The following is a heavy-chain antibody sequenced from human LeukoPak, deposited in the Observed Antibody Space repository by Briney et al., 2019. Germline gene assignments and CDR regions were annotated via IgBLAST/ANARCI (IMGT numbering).Heavy chain of an antibody. CDR2: ISSSSSYT. J-gene: IGHJ4*02. CDR3: ARDSGYSGYSDY. V-gene: IGHV3-11*05. D-gene: IGHD5-12*01. CDR1: GFTFSDYY. Sequence: GVSLRLSCAASGFTFSDYYMSWIRQAPGKGLEWVSYISSSSSYTDYADSVKGRFTISRDNAKNSLNLQMNSLRAEDTAVYYCARDSGYSGYSDYWGQGTLVTVSS.